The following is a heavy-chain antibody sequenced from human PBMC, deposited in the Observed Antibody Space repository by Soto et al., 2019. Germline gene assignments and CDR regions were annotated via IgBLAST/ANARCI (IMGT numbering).Heavy chain of an antibody. CDR3: SRAYCSGGRCWAWSNWFDT. J-gene: IGHJ5*02. CDR2: TYYRTKWYN. V-gene: IGHV6-1*01. Sequence: PSQTLSLTCAISGDSVSSNSDAWKWIRQSPSRSLEWLRKTYYRTKWYNDYTVSVKSRRTINPDTSKNQYSLQLNSVTSEDMAVYFCSRAYCSGGRCWAWSNWFDTRGQGTLVTVSS. CDR1: GDSVSSNSDA. D-gene: IGHD2-15*01.